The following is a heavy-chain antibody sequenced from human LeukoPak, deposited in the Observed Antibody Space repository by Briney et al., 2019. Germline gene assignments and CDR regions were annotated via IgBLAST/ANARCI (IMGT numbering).Heavy chain of an antibody. Sequence: GGSLRLSCAASGFTFSSYGMHWVRQAPGKGLEWVAVISYDGSNKYYADSVKGRFTISRDNSKNTLYLQMNSLRAEDTAVYYCANEVKWSIAAAGTNYWGQGTLVTFSS. J-gene: IGHJ4*02. V-gene: IGHV3-30*18. CDR2: ISYDGSNK. D-gene: IGHD6-13*01. CDR3: ANEVKWSIAAAGTNY. CDR1: GFTFSSYG.